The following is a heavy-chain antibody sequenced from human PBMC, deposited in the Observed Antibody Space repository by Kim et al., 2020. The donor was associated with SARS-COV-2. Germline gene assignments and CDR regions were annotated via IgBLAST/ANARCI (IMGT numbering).Heavy chain of an antibody. D-gene: IGHD6-19*01. J-gene: IGHJ4*02. CDR2: T. CDR3: ARDIHSGWYDY. Sequence: TYYADSVKGRFTISRDNSKNTLYLQMNSLRAEDTAVYYCARDIHSGWYDYWGQGTLVTVSS. V-gene: IGHV3-53*01.